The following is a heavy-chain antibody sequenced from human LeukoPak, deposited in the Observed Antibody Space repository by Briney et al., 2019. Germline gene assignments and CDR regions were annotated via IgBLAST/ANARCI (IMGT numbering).Heavy chain of an antibody. CDR1: GFTFSSYN. CDR2: ITSGSSYI. Sequence: GGSLRLSCAASGFTFSSYNMNWVRQAPGQGLEWVSSITSGSSYIYYADSVKGRFTISRDNSKNTLYLQMNSLRAEDTAVYYCARDYGDYKGFDYWGQGTLVTVSS. CDR3: ARDYGDYKGFDY. D-gene: IGHD4-17*01. J-gene: IGHJ4*02. V-gene: IGHV3-21*01.